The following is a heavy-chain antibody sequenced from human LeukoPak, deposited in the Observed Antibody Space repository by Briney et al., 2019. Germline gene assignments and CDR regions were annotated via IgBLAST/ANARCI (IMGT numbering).Heavy chain of an antibody. J-gene: IGHJ4*02. V-gene: IGHV3-23*01. Sequence: GGSLRLSCAASGFTFSSYAMSWVRQAPGKGLEWVSAISGSGGSTYYADSVKGRFTVSRDNSKNTLYLQMNSLRAEDTAVYYCAKLDSGIAVAGIDYWGQGTLVTVSS. CDR3: AKLDSGIAVAGIDY. D-gene: IGHD6-19*01. CDR1: GFTFSSYA. CDR2: ISGSGGST.